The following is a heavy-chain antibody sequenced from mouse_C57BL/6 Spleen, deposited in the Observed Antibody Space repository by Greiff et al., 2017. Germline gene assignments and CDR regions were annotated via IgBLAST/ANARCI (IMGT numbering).Heavy chain of an antibody. Sequence: VQLQQPGAELVKPGASVKLSCKASGYTFTSYWMHWVKQRPGRGLEWIGRIDPNRGGTKYNEKFKSKATLTVDKPSSTAYMQLSSLTSEDSAVYYCARGHYDGDLAYWGQGTLVTVSA. V-gene: IGHV1-72*01. D-gene: IGHD2-3*01. CDR2: IDPNRGGT. CDR1: GYTFTSYW. J-gene: IGHJ3*01. CDR3: ARGHYDGDLAY.